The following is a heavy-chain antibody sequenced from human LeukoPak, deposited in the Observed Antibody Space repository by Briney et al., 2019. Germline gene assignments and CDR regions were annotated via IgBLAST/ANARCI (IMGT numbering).Heavy chain of an antibody. CDR3: ARGLHCSGGSCYSSSWLDP. CDR2: MNPNSGNT. J-gene: IGHJ5*02. CDR1: GYTFTSYD. Sequence: ASVKVSCKASGYTFTSYDINWVRQATGQGLEWMGWMNPNSGNTGYAQKFQGRVTMTRNTSISTAYMELSSLRSEDTAVYYCARGLHCSGGSCYSSSWLDPWGQGTLVTVSS. D-gene: IGHD2-15*01. V-gene: IGHV1-8*01.